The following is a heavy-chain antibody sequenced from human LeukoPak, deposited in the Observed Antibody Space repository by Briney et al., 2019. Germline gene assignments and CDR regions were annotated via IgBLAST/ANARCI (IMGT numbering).Heavy chain of an antibody. CDR1: GGSIRSSYW. V-gene: IGHV4-4*02. CDR3: ATESGSSSF. CDR2: ISLTGST. J-gene: IGHJ4*02. D-gene: IGHD6-6*01. Sequence: SETLSLTCAVSGGSIRSSYWWSWVRQPPGKGLEWIGDISLTGSTNYNPSLKSRVIISIDKSTSQFSLKLSSVTAADTAMYFCATESGSSSFWGQGTLVTVSP.